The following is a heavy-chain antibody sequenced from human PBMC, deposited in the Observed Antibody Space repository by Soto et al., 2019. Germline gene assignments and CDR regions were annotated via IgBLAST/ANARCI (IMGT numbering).Heavy chain of an antibody. Sequence: GGSLRLSCAASGFTFSSYAINWVRQAPGKGLEWVSAISGNGGSTYYADSVKGRFTISRDNSKNTLYLQMNSLRAEDTAVYYCAKGGSFYVGAFDIWGQGTMVTVS. CDR1: GFTFSSYA. D-gene: IGHD1-26*01. J-gene: IGHJ3*02. V-gene: IGHV3-23*01. CDR3: AKGGSFYVGAFDI. CDR2: ISGNGGST.